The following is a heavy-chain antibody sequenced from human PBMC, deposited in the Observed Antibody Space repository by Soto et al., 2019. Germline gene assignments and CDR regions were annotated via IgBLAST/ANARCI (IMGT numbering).Heavy chain of an antibody. CDR2: IYYSGST. CDR3: ARLLGY. V-gene: IGHV4-39*01. J-gene: IGHJ4*02. CDR1: GGSISSSSYY. Sequence: GSLRLSCTVSGGSISSSSYYWGWIRQPPGKGLEWIGSIYYSGSTYYNPSLKSRVTISVDTSKNQFSLKLSSVTAADTAVYYCARLLGYWGQGTLVTVSS.